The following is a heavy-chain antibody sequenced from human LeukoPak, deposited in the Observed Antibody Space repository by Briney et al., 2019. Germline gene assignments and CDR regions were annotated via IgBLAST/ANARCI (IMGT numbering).Heavy chain of an antibody. CDR3: AKSIAAAAPNWFDP. J-gene: IGHJ5*02. CDR2: ISWNSGSI. D-gene: IGHD6-13*01. V-gene: IGHV3-9*01. Sequence: GRSLRPSCAASGFTFDDYATHWVRQAPGKGLEWVSGISWNSGSIGYADSVKGRFTISRDNAKNSLYLQMNSLRAEDTALYYCAKSIAAAAPNWFDPWGQGTLVTVSS. CDR1: GFTFDDYA.